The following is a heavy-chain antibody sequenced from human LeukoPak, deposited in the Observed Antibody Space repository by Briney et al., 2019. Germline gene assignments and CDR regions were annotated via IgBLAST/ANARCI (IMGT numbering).Heavy chain of an antibody. CDR3: AKDLSSGWYLGGDYYYYGMDV. J-gene: IGHJ6*02. D-gene: IGHD6-19*01. V-gene: IGHV3-53*01. CDR1: GFTVSSNY. Sequence: PGGSLRLSCAASGFTVSSNYMSWVRQAPGKGLEWVSVIYSGGSTYYADSVKGRFTISRDNSKNTLYLQMNSLRAEDTAVYYCAKDLSSGWYLGGDYYYYGMDVWGQGTTVTVSS. CDR2: IYSGGST.